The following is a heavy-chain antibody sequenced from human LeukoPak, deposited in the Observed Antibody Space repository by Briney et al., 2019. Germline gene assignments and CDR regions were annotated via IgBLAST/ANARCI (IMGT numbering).Heavy chain of an antibody. V-gene: IGHV4-31*03. J-gene: IGHJ4*02. CDR1: GGSISSGGYY. CDR3: ARFPISYYYDSSGYPDV. Sequence: SETLSLTCTVSGGSISSGGYYWSWIHQHPGKGLEWIGYIYYSGSTYYNPSLKSRVTISVDTSKNQFSLKLSSVTAADTAVYYCARFPISYYYDSSGYPDVWGQGTLVTVSS. D-gene: IGHD3-22*01. CDR2: IYYSGST.